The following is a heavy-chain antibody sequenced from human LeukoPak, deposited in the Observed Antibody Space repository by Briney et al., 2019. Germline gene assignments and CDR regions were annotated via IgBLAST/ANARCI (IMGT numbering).Heavy chain of an antibody. Sequence: GGSLRLSCVASGFSFSDHWMNWFRQAPGKGLEWVATIKKDGSEQYYVDSMKGRLTISRDNAKNSVYLQIHNLRAEDTAVYYCARSTPYDILTGYYLVPAPFDYWGQGTLVTVSS. D-gene: IGHD3-9*01. V-gene: IGHV3-7*01. CDR1: GFSFSDHW. CDR2: IKKDGSEQ. CDR3: ARSTPYDILTGYYLVPAPFDY. J-gene: IGHJ4*02.